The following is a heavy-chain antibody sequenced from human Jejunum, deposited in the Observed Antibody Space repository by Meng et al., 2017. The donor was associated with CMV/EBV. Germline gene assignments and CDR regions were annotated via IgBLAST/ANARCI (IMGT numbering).Heavy chain of an antibody. J-gene: IGHJ4*02. CDR3: TTFTYYDFWSGFFSDPFDY. CDR2: IKSKTDDGTT. V-gene: IGHV3-15*01. Sequence: WMNWVRQAPGKGLKWVGRIKSKTDDGTTDYAAPVKGRFTISRDDSKNTLYLQMNSLKTEDTAIYYCTTFTYYDFWSGFFSDPFDYWGQGTLVTVSS. CDR1: W. D-gene: IGHD3-3*01.